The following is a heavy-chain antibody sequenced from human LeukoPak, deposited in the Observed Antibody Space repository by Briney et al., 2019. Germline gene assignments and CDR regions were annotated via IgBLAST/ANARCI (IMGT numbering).Heavy chain of an antibody. CDR1: GYTFTSYG. CDR3: ARQYSRLYYYYYMDV. J-gene: IGHJ6*03. V-gene: IGHV1-18*01. D-gene: IGHD6-6*01. CDR2: ISAYNGNT. Sequence: GASVKVSCKASGYTFTSYGISWVRQAPGQGLEWMGWISAYNGNTNYAQKLQGRVTMTTDTSTSTAYMELRSLRSDDTAVYYCARQYSRLYYYYYMDVWGKGTTVTVSS.